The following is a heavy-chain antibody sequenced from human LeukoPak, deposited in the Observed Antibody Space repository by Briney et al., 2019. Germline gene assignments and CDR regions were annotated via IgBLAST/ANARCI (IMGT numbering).Heavy chain of an antibody. CDR2: TYYRSKWSF. CDR3: ARGKYTSFDN. Sequence: SQTLSLTCAISGDSIFTNNVAWNWIRQSPSRGLEWLGRTYYRSKWSFDYAVSVKSRITINADTSKNQLSLQLSSVPPEDTAVYYCARGKYTSFDNWGQGTLVTVSS. CDR1: GDSIFTNNVA. J-gene: IGHJ4*02. D-gene: IGHD6-6*01. V-gene: IGHV6-1*01.